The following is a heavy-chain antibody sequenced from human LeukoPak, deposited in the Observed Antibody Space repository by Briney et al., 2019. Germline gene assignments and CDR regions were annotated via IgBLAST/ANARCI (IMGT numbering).Heavy chain of an antibody. CDR3: ARDRGGCSSTSCYLNWFDP. Sequence: ASVKVSCKASGYTFTGYYMHWVRQAPGQGLEWMGWINPNSGGTNYAQKFQGRVTMTRDTSISTAYMELSRLRSDDTAVYYCARDRGGCSSTSCYLNWFDPWGQGTLVTVSS. D-gene: IGHD2-2*01. V-gene: IGHV1-2*02. J-gene: IGHJ5*02. CDR1: GYTFTGYY. CDR2: INPNSGGT.